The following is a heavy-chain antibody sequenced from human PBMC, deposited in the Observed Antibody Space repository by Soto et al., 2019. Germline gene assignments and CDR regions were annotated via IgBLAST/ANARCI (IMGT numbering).Heavy chain of an antibody. CDR3: ANDHSSGYYCLYNFDY. V-gene: IGHV3-30*18. J-gene: IGHJ4*02. Sequence: GGSLRLSCAASGFTFSSYGMHWVRQAPGKGLEWVAVISYDGSNKYYADSVKGRFTISRDNSKNTLYLQMNSLRAEDTAVYYCANDHSSGYYCLYNFDYWGQGT. CDR1: GFTFSSYG. CDR2: ISYDGSNK. D-gene: IGHD3-22*01.